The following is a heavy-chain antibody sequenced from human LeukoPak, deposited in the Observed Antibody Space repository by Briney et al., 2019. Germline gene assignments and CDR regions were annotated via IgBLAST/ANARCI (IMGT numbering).Heavy chain of an antibody. CDR1: GFTFSSYS. CDR2: ISSSSSTI. CDR3: ARDRDYGDQGFDY. J-gene: IGHJ4*02. Sequence: GGSLRLSCAASGFTFSSYSMNWVRQAPGKGLEWVSYISSSSSTIYYADSVKGRFTISRDNAKNSLYLQMNSLRPEDTAVYYCARDRDYGDQGFDYWGQGTLVTVSS. D-gene: IGHD4-17*01. V-gene: IGHV3-48*01.